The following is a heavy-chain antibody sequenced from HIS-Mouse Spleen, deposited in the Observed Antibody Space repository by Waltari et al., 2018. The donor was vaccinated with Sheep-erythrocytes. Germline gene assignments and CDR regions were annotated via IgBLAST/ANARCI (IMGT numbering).Heavy chain of an antibody. CDR3: ARLELGQFDY. J-gene: IGHJ4*02. V-gene: IGHV4-59*08. CDR1: GGSISSYY. Sequence: QVQLQESGPGLVKPSETLSLTCTVSGGSISSYYWSWIRQPPGKGLEGIGYIYYSGSTNYNPSRKSRVTISVDTSKNQFSLKLSSVTAADTAVYYCARLELGQFDYWGQGTLVTVSS. CDR2: IYYSGST. D-gene: IGHD1-26*01.